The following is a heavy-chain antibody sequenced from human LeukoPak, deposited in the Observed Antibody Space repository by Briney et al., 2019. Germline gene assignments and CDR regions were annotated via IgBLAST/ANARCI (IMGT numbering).Heavy chain of an antibody. CDR2: INPSGGST. Sequence: ASVKVSCKASGYTFTSYYMHWVRQAPGQGLEWMGIINPSGGSTSYAQKFQGRVTMTRDTSTSTVYMELSSLRSEDTAVYYCARRGSSSPHLPLPGDYYYGMDVWGQGTTVTVPS. CDR3: ARRGSSSPHLPLPGDYYYGMDV. D-gene: IGHD6-6*01. V-gene: IGHV1-46*01. CDR1: GYTFTSYY. J-gene: IGHJ6*02.